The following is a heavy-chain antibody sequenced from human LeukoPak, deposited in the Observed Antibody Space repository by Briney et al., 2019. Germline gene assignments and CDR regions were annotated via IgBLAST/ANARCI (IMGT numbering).Heavy chain of an antibody. CDR3: ARDGYCSSTSCYSAEYFQH. D-gene: IGHD2-2*02. CDR1: GFTFSSYW. J-gene: IGHJ1*01. Sequence: GGSLRLSCAASGFTFSSYWMHWVRQAPGKGLVWVSRINSDRSNTIYADSVKGRFTISRDNAKNTLYLQMNSLRAEDTAVYYCARDGYCSSTSCYSAEYFQHWGQGTLVTVSS. CDR2: INSDRSNT. V-gene: IGHV3-74*01.